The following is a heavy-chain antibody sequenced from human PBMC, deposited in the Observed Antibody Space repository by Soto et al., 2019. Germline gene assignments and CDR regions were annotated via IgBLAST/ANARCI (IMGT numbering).Heavy chain of an antibody. Sequence: QVQLVQSGSELKEPGASVTVSCKASGYTFTGYSINWVRQAPGQGLEWMGWIAINTGNPTYAQGFTGRFVFSLDTSVTTAYLQIYSLKAEDTAIYYCTRDSRTALFDYWGQGTLVTASS. D-gene: IGHD2-2*01. CDR1: GYTFTGYS. CDR3: TRDSRTALFDY. J-gene: IGHJ4*02. CDR2: IAINTGNP. V-gene: IGHV7-4-1*01.